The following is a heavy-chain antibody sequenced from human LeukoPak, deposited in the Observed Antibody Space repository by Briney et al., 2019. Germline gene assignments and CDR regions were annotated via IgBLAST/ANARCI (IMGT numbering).Heavy chain of an antibody. CDR1: GFAFSSYG. J-gene: IGHJ4*02. Sequence: GGSLRLSCAASGFAFSSYGMHWVRQAPGKGLEWVAFIRYDGSNKYYADSVKGRFTISRDNSKNTLYLQMNSLRAEDTAVYYCAKELPRGRLLDYWGQGTLVTVSS. V-gene: IGHV3-30*02. CDR2: IRYDGSNK. D-gene: IGHD2-15*01. CDR3: AKELPRGRLLDY.